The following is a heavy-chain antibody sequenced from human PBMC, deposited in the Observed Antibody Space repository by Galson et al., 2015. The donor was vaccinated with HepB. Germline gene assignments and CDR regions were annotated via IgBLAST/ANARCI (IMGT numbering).Heavy chain of an antibody. CDR3: VKDYGDPG. Sequence: SLRLSCAASGFTFSNFGMHWVRQAPGKGLEWVAFIRYHGGNQYYADSVKGRFTISRDNSKNTLYLQMNSLRAEDTAVYYCVKDYGDPGWGQGTLVTVSS. V-gene: IGHV3-30*02. J-gene: IGHJ4*02. D-gene: IGHD4-17*01. CDR2: IRYHGGNQ. CDR1: GFTFSNFG.